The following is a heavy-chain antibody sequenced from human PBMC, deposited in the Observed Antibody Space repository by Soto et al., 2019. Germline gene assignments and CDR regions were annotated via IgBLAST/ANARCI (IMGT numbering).Heavy chain of an antibody. CDR1: GGSISSSSYY. CDR3: ARHLVAAAGTY. D-gene: IGHD6-13*01. V-gene: IGHV4-39*01. J-gene: IGHJ4*02. CDR2: ISYTGST. Sequence: QLQLQESGPGLVKPSETLSLTCTVSGGSISSSSYYWGWIRQPPGTGLEWIGSISYTGSTYYNPSLKSRVTISVDTSKNLFSLKLISVTAADTAVYYCARHLVAAAGTYWGQGTLVTVSS.